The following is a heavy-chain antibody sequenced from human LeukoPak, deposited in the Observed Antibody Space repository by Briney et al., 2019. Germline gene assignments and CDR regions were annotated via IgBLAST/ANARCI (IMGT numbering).Heavy chain of an antibody. J-gene: IGHJ4*02. V-gene: IGHV1-46*01. CDR3: ARSTPVEMATIKGVLFDY. D-gene: IGHD5-24*01. CDR1: GYTFTSYY. Sequence: APVKVSCKASGYTFTSYYMHWVRQAPGQGLEWMGIINPSGGSTSYAQKFQGRVTMTRDTSISTAYMELSRLRSDDTAVYYCARSTPVEMATIKGVLFDYWGQGTLVTVSS. CDR2: INPSGGST.